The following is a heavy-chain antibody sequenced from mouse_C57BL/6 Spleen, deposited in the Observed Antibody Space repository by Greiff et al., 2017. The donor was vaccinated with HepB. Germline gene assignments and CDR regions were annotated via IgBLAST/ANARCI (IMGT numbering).Heavy chain of an antibody. CDR2: ISYDGSN. Sequence: EVQRVESGPGLVKPSQSLSLTCSVTGYSITSGYYWNWIRQFPGNKLEWMGYISYDGSNNYNPSLKNRISITRDTSKNQFFLKLNSVTTEDTATYYCARDGTGGFFDYWGQGTTLTVSS. D-gene: IGHD4-1*01. CDR3: ARDGTGGFFDY. J-gene: IGHJ2*01. V-gene: IGHV3-6*01. CDR1: GYSITSGYY.